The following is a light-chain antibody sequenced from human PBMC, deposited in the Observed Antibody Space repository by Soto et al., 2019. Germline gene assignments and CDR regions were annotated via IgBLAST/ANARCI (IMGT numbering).Light chain of an antibody. CDR1: QHISSY. CDR3: QQSYTTLRT. Sequence: DIQMTQSPSSLSASVGDRVTITCRASQHISSYLNWYQQKPGRAPNLLIYAASNLQSGVPSRFGGSGSGTDFTLTISSLRPEDFATYYCQQSYTTLRTFGQGTKVEIK. V-gene: IGKV1-39*01. J-gene: IGKJ1*01. CDR2: AAS.